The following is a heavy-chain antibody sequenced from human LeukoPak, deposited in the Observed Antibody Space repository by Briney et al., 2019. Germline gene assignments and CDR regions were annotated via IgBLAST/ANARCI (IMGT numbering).Heavy chain of an antibody. V-gene: IGHV3-7*01. Sequence: GGSLRLSCAASGFTFNGLWMNWLRQAPGKGLEWVANIKQDGSEKYYVDSVKGRFTISRDNAKNSLFLQMNSLRAEDTAVYYCAREGDKAVITYAYWGQGTLVTVSS. CDR1: GFTFNGLW. CDR2: IKQDGSEK. J-gene: IGHJ4*02. D-gene: IGHD5-18*01. CDR3: AREGDKAVITYAY.